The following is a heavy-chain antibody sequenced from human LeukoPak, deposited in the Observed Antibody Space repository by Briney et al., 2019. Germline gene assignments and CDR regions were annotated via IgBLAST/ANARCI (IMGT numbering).Heavy chain of an antibody. J-gene: IGHJ4*02. CDR1: GGSISDGTSY. D-gene: IGHD1-1*01. V-gene: IGHV4-39*01. CDR3: ARRTTESYSDY. CDR2: IQYSGTT. Sequence: SETLSLTCTVSGGSISDGTSYWGGTRQPPGKGLEWIGSIQYSGTTHYNRSLKSRVTLPVDTSKNQFSLRLSSVTAADTAVYYCARRTTESYSDYWGQGTLVTVST.